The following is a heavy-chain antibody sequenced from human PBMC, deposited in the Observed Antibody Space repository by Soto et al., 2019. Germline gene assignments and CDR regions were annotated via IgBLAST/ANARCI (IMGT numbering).Heavy chain of an antibody. V-gene: IGHV4-59*01. Sequence: SETLSLTCTVSGGSISSYYWSWIRQPPGKGLEWIGYIYYSGSTNYNPSLKSRVTISVDTSKNQFSLKLSSVTAADTAVYYCARDRAAAGTVDWFDPWGQGTLVTVSS. J-gene: IGHJ5*02. CDR3: ARDRAAAGTVDWFDP. CDR1: GGSISSYY. D-gene: IGHD6-13*01. CDR2: IYYSGST.